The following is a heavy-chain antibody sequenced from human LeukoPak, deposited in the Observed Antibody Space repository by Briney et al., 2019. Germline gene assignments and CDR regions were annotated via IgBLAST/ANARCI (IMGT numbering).Heavy chain of an antibody. V-gene: IGHV3-11*04. D-gene: IGHD6-19*01. CDR2: ISNSDSLT. Sequence: GGSLRLSCTASGFTFSDYYMSWIRQAPGKGLEWVSYISNSDSLTYYAESVKGRFTISRDNANTSLYLQMNSLRVEDTAVYYCARWRDHGWRVNDNWGQGTLVTVSS. CDR3: ARWRDHGWRVNDN. J-gene: IGHJ4*02. CDR1: GFTFSDYY.